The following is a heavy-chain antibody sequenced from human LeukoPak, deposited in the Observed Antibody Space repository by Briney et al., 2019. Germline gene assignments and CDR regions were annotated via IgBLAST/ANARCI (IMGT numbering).Heavy chain of an antibody. Sequence: PGGSLRLSCAASGFTFSNAWMSWVRQAPGKGLEWVGRIKSKTDGGTTDYAAPVKGRFTISRYDSKNTLYLQMNSLKTEDTAVYYCTTEYDFWSGYSTYYFDYWGQGPLVTVSS. D-gene: IGHD3-3*01. CDR1: GFTFSNAW. CDR2: IKSKTDGGTT. V-gene: IGHV3-15*01. CDR3: TTEYDFWSGYSTYYFDY. J-gene: IGHJ4*02.